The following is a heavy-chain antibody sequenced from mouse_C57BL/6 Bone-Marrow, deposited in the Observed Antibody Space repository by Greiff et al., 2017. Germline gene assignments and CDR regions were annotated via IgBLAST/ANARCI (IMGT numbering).Heavy chain of an antibody. CDR1: GYAFSSYW. V-gene: IGHV1-80*01. Sequence: LQESGASVKISCKASGYAFSSYWMNWVKQRPGKGLEWIGQIYPGDGDTNYNGKFKGKATLTADKSSSTAYMQLSSRTSEDSAVYFCAIPGGRDYWGQGTTLTVSS. J-gene: IGHJ2*01. CDR2: IYPGDGDT. CDR3: AIPGGRDY. D-gene: IGHD3-3*01.